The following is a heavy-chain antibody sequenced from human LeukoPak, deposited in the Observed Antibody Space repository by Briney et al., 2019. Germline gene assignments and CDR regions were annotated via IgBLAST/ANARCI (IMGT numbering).Heavy chain of an antibody. CDR3: AKGLFMHDY. CDR2: IAGSGT. V-gene: IGHV3-23*01. Sequence: GSLRLSCAASGFIFSSYAMKWVRQAPGKGLEWVSTIAGSGTYYADSVKGRFTISRDNSKNTLYLQMNSLRAEDTAVYYCAKGLFMHDYWGQGTLVTVSS. CDR1: GFIFSSYA. D-gene: IGHD3-16*01. J-gene: IGHJ4*02.